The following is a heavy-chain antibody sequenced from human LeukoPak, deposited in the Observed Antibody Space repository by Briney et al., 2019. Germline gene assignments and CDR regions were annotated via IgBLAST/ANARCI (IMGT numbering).Heavy chain of an antibody. Sequence: PSQTLSLTCTVSGGSISSGSYYWSWIRQPAGKGLEWIGRIYTSGSTNYNPSLKSRVTMSVDTSKNQFPLKLSSVTAADTAVYYCARVPPPYCSSTSCYRDAFDIWGQGTMVTVSS. D-gene: IGHD2-2*01. V-gene: IGHV4-61*02. CDR3: ARVPPPYCSSTSCYRDAFDI. CDR2: IYTSGST. CDR1: GGSISSGSYY. J-gene: IGHJ3*02.